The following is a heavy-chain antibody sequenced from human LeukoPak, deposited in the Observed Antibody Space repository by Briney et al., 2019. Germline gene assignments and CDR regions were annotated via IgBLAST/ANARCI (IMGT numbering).Heavy chain of an antibody. CDR1: GYTFTSYY. J-gene: IGHJ3*02. CDR2: INPSGGST. CDR3: ARATEQLNAFDI. Sequence: ASVKVSCKASGYTFTSYYMHWVRQAPGQGLEWMGIINPSGGSTSYAQKFQGRVTMTRDMSTSTVYMELSSLRSEDTAVYYCARATEQLNAFDIWGQGTMVTVSS. V-gene: IGHV1-46*01. D-gene: IGHD6-13*01.